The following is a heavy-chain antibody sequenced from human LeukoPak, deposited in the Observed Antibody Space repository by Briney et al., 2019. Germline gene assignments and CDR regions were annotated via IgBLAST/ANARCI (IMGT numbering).Heavy chain of an antibody. J-gene: IGHJ4*02. CDR1: GGSISGDY. Sequence: SETLSLTCDVSGGSISGDYWSWIRQTAGKGLEWIGRVHTSGSTNYNPSLTSRLTLSQDTSKNQFYLRLTSVTAADTAVYHCARDGGTYRNFDYWGQGTLVTVSS. D-gene: IGHD1-14*01. CDR3: ARDGGTYRNFDY. CDR2: VHTSGST. V-gene: IGHV4-4*07.